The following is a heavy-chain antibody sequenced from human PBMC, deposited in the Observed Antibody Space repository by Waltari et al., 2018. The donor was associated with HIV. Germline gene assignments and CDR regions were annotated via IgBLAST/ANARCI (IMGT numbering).Heavy chain of an antibody. CDR3: AKDHSALRIAGARGYYGMDV. V-gene: IGHV3-23*01. CDR2: ISGRGGST. D-gene: IGHD6-13*01. CDR1: GFTFSSYV. Sequence: EVQLLESGGGLVQPGGSLRLSCAASGFTFSSYVMSWVRQAPGKGLEWVSGISGRGGSTYYVDSVKGRFTISRDNSKNTLYLQMNSLRAEDTAVYYCAKDHSALRIAGARGYYGMDVWGQGTTVTVSS. J-gene: IGHJ6*02.